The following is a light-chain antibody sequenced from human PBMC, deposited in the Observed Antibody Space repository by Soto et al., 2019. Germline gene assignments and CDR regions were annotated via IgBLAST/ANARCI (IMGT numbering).Light chain of an antibody. CDR3: EQYSFYWT. CDR2: RSS. V-gene: IGKV1-5*01. J-gene: IGKJ1*01. CDR1: QDLDKW. Sequence: IVLSQSPSSLSASVGDRVTITCRASQDLDKWLAWYQQKPGKAPNLLIYRSSTLREGVPSRFRGFGSGTAYILTITDLQPDDFATYYCEQYSFYWTFGQGTVV.